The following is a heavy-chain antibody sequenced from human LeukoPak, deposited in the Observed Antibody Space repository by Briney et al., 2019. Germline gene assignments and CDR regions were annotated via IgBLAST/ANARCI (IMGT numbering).Heavy chain of an antibody. Sequence: GGSLRLSCAASGFTFSNYAFHWVRQAPGKGLEWVAVVSYDGRNNYYTDSVKGRFTISRDNSKSTLFLQMNSLRAEDTAVYYCAKDFRTRYFDYWGQGTLVTVSS. CDR2: VSYDGRNN. J-gene: IGHJ4*02. CDR3: AKDFRTRYFDY. CDR1: GFTFSNYA. V-gene: IGHV3-30*04.